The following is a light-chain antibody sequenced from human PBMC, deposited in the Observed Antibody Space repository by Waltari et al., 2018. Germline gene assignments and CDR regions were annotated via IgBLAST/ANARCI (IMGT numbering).Light chain of an antibody. CDR2: RAS. CDR1: QSVSSN. V-gene: IGKV3-15*01. CDR3: QQYNNWPRVT. J-gene: IGKJ2*01. Sequence: EIVMTQSPATLSVSPGERATLSCRASQSVSSNLAWYQQKPGQAPRLLIYRASTRATGIPARFSGSGSGTEFTLTISSLQSEDFAVYYCQQYNNWPRVTFGQGTKLEIK.